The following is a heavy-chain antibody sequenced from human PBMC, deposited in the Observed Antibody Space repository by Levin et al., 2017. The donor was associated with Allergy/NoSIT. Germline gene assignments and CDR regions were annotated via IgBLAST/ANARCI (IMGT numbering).Heavy chain of an antibody. Sequence: GGSLRLSCAGSGFTFSTYAMSWVRQAPGKGLEWVSGISGYGGSTFYADSVKGRFTISRDNSKNTLYLEMNSLRAEDTALYYCAKSIEAAGRYFNYWGQGTLVTVSS. CDR2: ISGYGGST. D-gene: IGHD6-13*01. J-gene: IGHJ4*02. CDR3: AKSIEAAGRYFNY. V-gene: IGHV3-23*01. CDR1: GFTFSTYA.